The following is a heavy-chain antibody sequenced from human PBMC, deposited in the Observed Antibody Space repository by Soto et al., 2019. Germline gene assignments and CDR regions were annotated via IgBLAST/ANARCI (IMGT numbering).Heavy chain of an antibody. CDR2: ISGSGGST. D-gene: IGHD6-19*01. J-gene: IGHJ4*02. CDR1: GFTFSSYA. V-gene: IGHV3-23*01. Sequence: LSLTCAASGFTFSSYAMSWVRQAPGKGLEWVSAISGSGGSTYYADSVKGRFTISRDNSKNTLYLQMNSLRAEDTAVYYCASALAVADYFDYWGQGTLVTVSS. CDR3: ASALAVADYFDY.